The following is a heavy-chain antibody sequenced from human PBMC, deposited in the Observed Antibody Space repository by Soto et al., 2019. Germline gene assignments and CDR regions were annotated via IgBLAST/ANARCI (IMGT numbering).Heavy chain of an antibody. Sequence: KPSETLSLTCTVSGGSISSGGYYWSWIRQHPGKGLEWIGYIHYSGSTYYNPSLKSRVTISVDTSKNQFSLKLSSVTAADTAVYYCARARCGGGSCYLPQGMDVWGQGTTVTVS. CDR2: IHYSGST. V-gene: IGHV4-31*03. J-gene: IGHJ6*02. CDR1: GGSISSGGYY. D-gene: IGHD2-15*01. CDR3: ARARCGGGSCYLPQGMDV.